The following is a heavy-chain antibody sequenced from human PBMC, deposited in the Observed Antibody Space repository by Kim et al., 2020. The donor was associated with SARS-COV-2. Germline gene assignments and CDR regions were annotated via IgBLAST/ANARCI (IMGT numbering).Heavy chain of an antibody. D-gene: IGHD3-22*01. CDR2: IYYSGST. J-gene: IGHJ4*02. V-gene: IGHV4-31*03. Sequence: SETLSLTCTVSCGSISSGGYYWSWIRQHPGKGLEWIGYIYYSGSTYYNPSLKSRVTISVDTSKNQFSLKLSSVTAADTAVYYCASLYYDSSGYYGTRLFENYWGQGTLVTVSS. CDR3: ASLYYDSSGYYGTRLFENY. CDR1: CGSISSGGYY.